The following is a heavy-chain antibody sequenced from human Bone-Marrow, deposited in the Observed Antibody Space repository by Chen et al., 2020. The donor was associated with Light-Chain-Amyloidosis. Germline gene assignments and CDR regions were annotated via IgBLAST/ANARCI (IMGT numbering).Heavy chain of an antibody. CDR2: IYPDVSNA. Sequence: EVQLEQSGPEVKKPGESLKISCKGSGYTFPNYWIGWVRPMPGKGLEWMGVIYPDVSNAKYSRSFERQVTISTVKSISTAYLLWRILKAAATAMYYWAGRRDGYKLDYWCQGTLVTV. J-gene: IGHJ4*02. V-gene: IGHV5-51*01. CDR3: AGRRDGYKLDY. CDR1: GYTFPNYW. D-gene: IGHD5-12*01.